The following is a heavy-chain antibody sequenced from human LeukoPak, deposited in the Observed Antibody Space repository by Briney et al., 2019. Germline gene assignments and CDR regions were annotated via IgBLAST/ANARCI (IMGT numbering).Heavy chain of an antibody. V-gene: IGHV1-46*01. D-gene: IGHD3-22*01. CDR1: GYTFSSYH. J-gene: IGHJ4*02. CDR2: INPSFNPGPEIT. CDR3: AKDASSVVTYPLT. Sequence: ASVKVSCKASGYTFSSYHIHWVRQAPGQGLEWMGKINPSFNPGPEITTYAQKFQGRVTMTRDTSTNTVYMELSSLRSEDTAVYYCAKDASSVVTYPLTWGQGTLVTVSS.